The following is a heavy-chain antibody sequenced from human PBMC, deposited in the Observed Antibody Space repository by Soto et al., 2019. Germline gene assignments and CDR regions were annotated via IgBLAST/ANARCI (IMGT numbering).Heavy chain of an antibody. Sequence: GGSLRLSCAASGFTFSDYYMSWIRQAPGKGLEWVSYISSSGSTIYYADSVKGRFTISRDNAKNSLYLQMNSLRAEDTAVYYCARRYQEWRDGYNLYAFDIWGQGTMVTVSS. V-gene: IGHV3-11*01. CDR2: ISSSGSTI. CDR1: GFTFSDYY. CDR3: ARRYQEWRDGYNLYAFDI. J-gene: IGHJ3*02. D-gene: IGHD5-12*01.